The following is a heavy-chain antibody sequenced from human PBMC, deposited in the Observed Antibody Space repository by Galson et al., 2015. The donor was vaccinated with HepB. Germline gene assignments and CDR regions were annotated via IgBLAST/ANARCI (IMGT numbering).Heavy chain of an antibody. CDR3: ARDQGDDYLNYYYYVGMDV. J-gene: IGHJ6*02. Sequence: SLRLSCAASGFTVSSNYMSWVRQAPGKGLEWVSVICRNSSTYYADSVKGRFTISRDNSRNTPYLQMNRLKTVDTAVYYCARDQGDDYLNYYYYVGMDVWGQGTTVTVSS. V-gene: IGHV3-66*03. CDR1: GFTVSSNY. CDR2: ICRNSST. D-gene: IGHD2-21*02.